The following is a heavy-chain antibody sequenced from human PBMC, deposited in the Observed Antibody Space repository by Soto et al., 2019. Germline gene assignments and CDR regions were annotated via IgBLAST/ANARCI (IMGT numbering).Heavy chain of an antibody. V-gene: IGHV3-48*02. CDR3: ARVWGTNDDFDY. CDR1: GFTFSTYS. D-gene: IGHD3-16*01. CDR2: ISSGGSTT. J-gene: IGHJ4*02. Sequence: PGGSLRLSCAASGFTFSTYSMNWVRQAPGKGLEWVSYISSGGSTTYYADSVKGRFTISRDNAKNSLYLQMNGLRDEDTAVYYCARVWGTNDDFDYWGQGALVTVSS.